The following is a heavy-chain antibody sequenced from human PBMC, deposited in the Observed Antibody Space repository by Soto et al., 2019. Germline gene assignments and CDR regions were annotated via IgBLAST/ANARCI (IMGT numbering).Heavy chain of an antibody. V-gene: IGHV4-59*01. CDR1: GGSISSYY. CDR3: AREVRGYDILTGYYTRGYYGMDV. Sequence: PSETLSLTCTVSGGSISSYYWSWIRQPPGKXLEWIGYIYYSGSTNYNPSLKSRVTISVDTSKNQFSLKLSSVTAADTAVYYCAREVRGYDILTGYYTRGYYGMDVWGQGTTVTVSS. CDR2: IYYSGST. D-gene: IGHD3-9*01. J-gene: IGHJ6*02.